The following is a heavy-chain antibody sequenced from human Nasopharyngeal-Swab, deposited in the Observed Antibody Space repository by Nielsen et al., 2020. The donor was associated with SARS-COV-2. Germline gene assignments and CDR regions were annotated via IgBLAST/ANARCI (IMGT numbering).Heavy chain of an antibody. V-gene: IGHV3-74*01. CDR2: LNGDATTV. D-gene: IGHD7-27*01. CDR3: ARAGEYRFDY. J-gene: IGHJ4*02. CDR1: GFTFSSSW. Sequence: GGSLRLSCAGSGFTFSSSWLHWVRQAPGEGLVWVARLNGDATTVDYADSVKGRFTISRDNAKNTLYLQMNGLRDEDMAIYYCARAGEYRFDYWGQGTLVTVSS.